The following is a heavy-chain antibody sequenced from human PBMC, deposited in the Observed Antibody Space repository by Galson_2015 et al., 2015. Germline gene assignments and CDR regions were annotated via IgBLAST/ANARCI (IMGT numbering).Heavy chain of an antibody. CDR3: ASTSIAAAGISDY. CDR2: ISYDGSNK. CDR1: GFTFSSYG. Sequence: SLRLSCAASGFTFSSYGMHWVRQAPGKGLEWVAVISYDGSNKYYADSVKGRFTISRDNSKNTLYLQMNSLRAEDTAVYYCASTSIAAAGISDYWGQGTLVTVSS. V-gene: IGHV3-30*03. D-gene: IGHD6-13*01. J-gene: IGHJ4*02.